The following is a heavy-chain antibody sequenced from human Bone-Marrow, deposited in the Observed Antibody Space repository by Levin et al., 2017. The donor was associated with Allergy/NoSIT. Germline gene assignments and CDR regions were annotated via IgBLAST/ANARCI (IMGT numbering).Heavy chain of an antibody. CDR2: IYHSGST. CDR3: ARGNSVSEWSSHFDY. V-gene: IGHV4-4*02. J-gene: IGHJ4*02. Sequence: SETLSLTCAVSGGSISSNNWWSWVRQPPGKGLEWIGEIYHSGSTNYNPSLKSRVTISVDKPKTQFSLQLNYVTAADTAVYYCARGNSVSEWSSHFDYWGQGMLVTVSS. CDR1: GGSISSNNW. D-gene: IGHD3-3*01.